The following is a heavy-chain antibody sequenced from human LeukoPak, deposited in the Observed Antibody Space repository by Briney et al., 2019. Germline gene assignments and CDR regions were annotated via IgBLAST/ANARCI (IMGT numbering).Heavy chain of an antibody. CDR1: GGTFSSYA. V-gene: IGHV1-69*05. CDR3: ARGRKTASIYYYYMDV. D-gene: IGHD1-14*01. J-gene: IGHJ6*03. CDR2: IIPIFGTA. Sequence: SVKVSCKASGGTFSSYAISWVRQAPGQGLEWMGGIIPIFGTANYAQKFQGRVTITTDESTSTAYMELSSLRSEDTPVYYCARGRKTASIYYYYMDVWGKGTTVTVSS.